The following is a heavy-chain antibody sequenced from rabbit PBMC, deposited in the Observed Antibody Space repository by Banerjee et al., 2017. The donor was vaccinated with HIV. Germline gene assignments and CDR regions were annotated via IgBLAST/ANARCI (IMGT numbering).Heavy chain of an antibody. J-gene: IGHJ4*01. V-gene: IGHV1S45*01. CDR1: GFSFTNKYV. D-gene: IGHD1-1*01. CDR3: ARYGVSGYEDANL. Sequence: QEQLEESGGGLVKPGRSLTLTCTASGFSFTNKYVMCWVRQAPGKGLEWIACINTSSGNTVYASWAKGRFTISKTSSTTVTLQMASLTAADTATYFCARYGVSGYEDANLWGQGTLVTVS. CDR2: INTSSGNT.